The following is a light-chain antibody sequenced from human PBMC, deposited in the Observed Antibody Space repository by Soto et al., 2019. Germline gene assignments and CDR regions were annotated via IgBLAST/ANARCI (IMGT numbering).Light chain of an antibody. CDR3: SAWDNSLNGDV. Sequence: QSVLTQPLSVSASPGQRVTISCSGGSSNIGSNTVSWYQHLPETAPPRLIFTAGQRPSGVPGRFSGSKSGTSASLAISGLQSEDEGDYYCSAWDNSLNGDVFGPGTKLTVL. CDR1: SSNIGSNT. V-gene: IGLV1-44*01. CDR2: TAG. J-gene: IGLJ1*01.